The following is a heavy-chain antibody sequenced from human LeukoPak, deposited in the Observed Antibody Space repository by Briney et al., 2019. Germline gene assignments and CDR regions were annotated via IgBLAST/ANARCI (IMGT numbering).Heavy chain of an antibody. J-gene: IGHJ4*02. CDR2: ISAYNGNT. Sequence: ASVKVSCKASGYTFTSYGISWVRQAPGQGLGRMGWISAYNGNTNYAQKLQGRVTMTTDTSTSTAYMELRSLRSDDTAVYYCARARLSAVVSNYWGQGTLVTVSS. D-gene: IGHD2-15*01. CDR1: GYTFTSYG. CDR3: ARARLSAVVSNY. V-gene: IGHV1-18*01.